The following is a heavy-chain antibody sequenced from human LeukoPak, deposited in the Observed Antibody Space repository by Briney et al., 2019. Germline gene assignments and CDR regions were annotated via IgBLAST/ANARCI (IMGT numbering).Heavy chain of an antibody. CDR3: AKGTDYYGWGDPALNI. V-gene: IGHV3-23*01. CDR1: GFTFSSYA. J-gene: IGHJ3*02. D-gene: IGHD3-10*01. CDR2: ISGSGGST. Sequence: RGSLRLSCAASGFTFSSYAMSWVRQAPGKGLEWVSAISGSGGSTYYADSVKGRFTISRDNSKNTLYLQMNSLRAEDTAVYYCAKGTDYYGWGDPALNIWAQGTMVTVSS.